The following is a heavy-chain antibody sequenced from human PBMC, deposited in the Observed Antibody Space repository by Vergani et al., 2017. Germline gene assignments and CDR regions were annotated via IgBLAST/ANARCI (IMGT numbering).Heavy chain of an antibody. J-gene: IGHJ5*02. CDR1: GAAIKDFY. Sequence: QVQLQESGPGLVKPSETLALTCTVSGAAIKDFYWSWFRQPPGKGLEWIGYVYYTGSTTYNPSLKSRVTISVDTSNNQFSLRMTSLTAADTAIYYCARDRDLYXRSTTSCHNWFDPWGQGSLVTVSS. CDR3: ARDRDLYXRSTTSCHNWFDP. D-gene: IGHD2/OR15-2a*01. V-gene: IGHV4-59*01. CDR2: VYYTGST.